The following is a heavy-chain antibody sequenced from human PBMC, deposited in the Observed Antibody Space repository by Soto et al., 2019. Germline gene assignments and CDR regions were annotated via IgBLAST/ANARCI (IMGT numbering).Heavy chain of an antibody. CDR3: ARESSSGWYRYFQH. V-gene: IGHV1-69*06. J-gene: IGHJ1*01. CDR2: IIPIFGTA. CDR1: GGTFSSYA. D-gene: IGHD6-19*01. Sequence: GASVKVSCKASGGTFSSYAISWVRQAPGQGLEWMGGIIPIFGTANYAQKFQGRVTITADKSTSTAYMELSSLRSEDTAVYYCARESSSGWYRYFQHWGQGTLVTVPQ.